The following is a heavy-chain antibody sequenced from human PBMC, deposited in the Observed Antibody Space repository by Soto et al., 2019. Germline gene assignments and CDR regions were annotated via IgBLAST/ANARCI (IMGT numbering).Heavy chain of an antibody. CDR1: GYTFTGYY. D-gene: IGHD3-10*01. J-gene: IGHJ6*02. CDR2: INPNSGGT. CDR3: ARHGTFYGSGRSYYYYYGMDV. Sequence: ASVKVSCKASGYTFTGYYMHWVRQAPGQGLEWMGWINPNSGGTNYAQKFQGWVTMTRDTSISTAYMELSRLRSDDTAVYYCARHGTFYGSGRSYYYYYGMDVWGQGTTDTVSS. V-gene: IGHV1-2*04.